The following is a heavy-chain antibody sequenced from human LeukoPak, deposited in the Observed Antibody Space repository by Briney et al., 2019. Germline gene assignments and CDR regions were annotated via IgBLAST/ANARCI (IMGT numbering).Heavy chain of an antibody. V-gene: IGHV1-8*03. CDR1: GYTFTSYD. Sequence: ASVKVSCKASGYTFTSYDINWVRQGTGQGLEWMGWMNPNSGNTGYAQKFQGRVTLTRDTSKSTAYMELSSLRSEDTAVYFCARGSGFWSAYYPNWGQGTLVTVSS. D-gene: IGHD3-3*01. J-gene: IGHJ4*02. CDR3: ARGSGFWSAYYPN. CDR2: MNPNSGNT.